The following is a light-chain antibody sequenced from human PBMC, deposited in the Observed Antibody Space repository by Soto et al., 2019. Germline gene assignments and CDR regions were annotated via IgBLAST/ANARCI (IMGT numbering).Light chain of an antibody. CDR2: EVS. Sequence: QSALTQPASVSGSPGQSITISCTGTSSDVGGYNYVSWYQQHPGKAPKLMIYEVSNRPSGVSNRVSGSKSGNTASLTVSGRQAEDEADYYCSSYTSSSPLVFGTGTKLTVL. V-gene: IGLV2-14*01. CDR3: SSYTSSSPLV. CDR1: SSDVGGYNY. J-gene: IGLJ1*01.